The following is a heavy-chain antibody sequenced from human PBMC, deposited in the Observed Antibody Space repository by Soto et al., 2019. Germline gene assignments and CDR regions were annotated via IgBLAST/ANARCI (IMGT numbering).Heavy chain of an antibody. CDR3: ARLAPGGSGGGGDY. D-gene: IGHD6-19*01. Sequence: QSPSRGLEWLGRTYYRSKWYNDYAVSVKSRITINPDTSKNHFSLQLKSVTPEDTALYFCARLAPGGSGGGGDYWGQGTLVTVSS. J-gene: IGHJ4*02. CDR2: TYYRSKWYN. V-gene: IGHV6-1*01.